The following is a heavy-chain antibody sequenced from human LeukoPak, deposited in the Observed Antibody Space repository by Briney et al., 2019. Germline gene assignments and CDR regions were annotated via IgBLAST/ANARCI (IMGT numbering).Heavy chain of an antibody. CDR1: GFTFDDYA. V-gene: IGHV4-59*08. CDR3: ASLYQSGWYSHFDY. J-gene: IGHJ4*02. CDR2: IYYSGST. D-gene: IGHD6-19*01. Sequence: GSLRLSCAASGFTFDDYAMHWVRQAPGKGLEWIGYIYYSGSTNYNPSLKSRVTISVDTSKNQFSLKLSSVTAADTAVYYCASLYQSGWYSHFDYWGQGTLVTVSS.